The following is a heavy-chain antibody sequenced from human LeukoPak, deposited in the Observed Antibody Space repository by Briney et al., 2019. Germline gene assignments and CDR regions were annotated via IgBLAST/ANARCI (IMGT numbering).Heavy chain of an antibody. CDR2: INHSGST. Sequence: SETLSLTCAVYGGSFSGYYWSWIRQPPGKGLEWIGEINHSGSTNYNPSLKSRVTISVDTSKNQFSLKLSSVTAADTAVYYCAGYSSIAARGYFQHWGQGTLVTVSS. CDR1: GGSFSGYY. D-gene: IGHD6-6*01. J-gene: IGHJ1*01. V-gene: IGHV4-34*01. CDR3: AGYSSIAARGYFQH.